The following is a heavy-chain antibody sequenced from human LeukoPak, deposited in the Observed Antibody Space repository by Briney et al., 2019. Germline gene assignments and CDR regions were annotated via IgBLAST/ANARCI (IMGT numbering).Heavy chain of an antibody. J-gene: IGHJ4*02. CDR1: GGSISSYY. V-gene: IGHV4-34*01. Sequence: PSETLSLTCTVSGGSISSYYWSWIRQPPGKGLEWIGEINHSGSTNYNPSLKSRVTISVDTSKNQFSLKLSSVSAADTAVYYCARAPSYCSGGSCYSVYFDYWDQGTLVTVSS. D-gene: IGHD2-15*01. CDR2: INHSGST. CDR3: ARAPSYCSGGSCYSVYFDY.